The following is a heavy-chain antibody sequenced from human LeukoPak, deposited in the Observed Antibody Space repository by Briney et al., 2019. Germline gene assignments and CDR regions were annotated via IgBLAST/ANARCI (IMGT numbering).Heavy chain of an antibody. Sequence: ASVKVSCKSSGYTFPGYYRHWVGQPPGQGFEWMGWINPNSGGTNYAQKFQGRVTMTRDTSISTAYMELNSLRSDDTAVYYCARDSGPLRSPLDNWGQGSLVTVSS. V-gene: IGHV1-2*02. J-gene: IGHJ4*02. CDR3: ARDSGPLRSPLDN. D-gene: IGHD5/OR15-5a*01. CDR1: GYTFPGYY. CDR2: INPNSGGT.